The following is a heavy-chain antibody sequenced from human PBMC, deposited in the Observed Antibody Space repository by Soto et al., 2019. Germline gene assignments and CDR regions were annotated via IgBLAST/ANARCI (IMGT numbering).Heavy chain of an antibody. Sequence: ASVKVSCKASGCTFSSYSLTWVRQAPGQGLEWMGGIIPMFGTTNYARKFQGRVTIVADESTSTAYMELSRLTIEDTAVYYCARDVTNGVSHGAFDIWGQGTMVTVSS. CDR1: GCTFSSYS. J-gene: IGHJ3*02. D-gene: IGHD2-8*01. V-gene: IGHV1-69*13. CDR3: ARDVTNGVSHGAFDI. CDR2: IIPMFGTT.